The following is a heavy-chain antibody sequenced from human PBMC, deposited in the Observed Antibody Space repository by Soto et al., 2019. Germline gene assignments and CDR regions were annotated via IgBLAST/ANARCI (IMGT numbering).Heavy chain of an antibody. D-gene: IGHD3-9*01. V-gene: IGHV3-74*01. CDR1: GFLFISYW. CDR2: ISGDGVTT. CDR3: AREYYGLLTGSYTDY. Sequence: EVQLVESGGDLVQRGGSLRLSCAASGFLFISYWMHWVRHTPGKGLDWVARISGDGVTTYYADSVTGRFTVSRDNAKNTLSLQISGLRAEDTAVYYCAREYYGLLTGSYTDYWGQGTLVSVSS. J-gene: IGHJ4*02.